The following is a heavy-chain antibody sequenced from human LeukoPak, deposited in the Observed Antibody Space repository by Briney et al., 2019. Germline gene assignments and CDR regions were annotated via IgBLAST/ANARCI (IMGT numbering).Heavy chain of an antibody. D-gene: IGHD3-22*01. V-gene: IGHV1-8*01. CDR3: LTYYYDSSGFDY. Sequence: ASVKVSCKASGYTFTSYDINWVRQATGQGLEWMGWMNPNSCNTGYAQKFQGRVTMTRNTSISTAYMELSSLRSEDTAVYYCLTYYYDSSGFDYWGQGTLVTVSS. CDR1: GYTFTSYD. J-gene: IGHJ4*02. CDR2: MNPNSCNT.